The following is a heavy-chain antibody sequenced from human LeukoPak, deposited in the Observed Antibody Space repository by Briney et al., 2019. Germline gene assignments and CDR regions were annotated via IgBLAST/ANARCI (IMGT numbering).Heavy chain of an antibody. J-gene: IGHJ4*02. CDR1: GFTFSSYA. Sequence: GGSLRLSCAASGFTFSSYAMHWVRQAPGKGPEWVAVISYDGSNKYYADSVKGRFTISRDNSKNTLYLQMNSLRAEDTAVYYCARLYSYGYEDYWGQGTLVTVSS. CDR2: ISYDGSNK. D-gene: IGHD5-18*01. CDR3: ARLYSYGYEDY. V-gene: IGHV3-30-3*01.